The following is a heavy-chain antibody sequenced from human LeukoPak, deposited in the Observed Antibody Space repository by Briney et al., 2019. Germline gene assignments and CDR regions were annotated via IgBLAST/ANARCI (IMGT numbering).Heavy chain of an antibody. D-gene: IGHD3-16*02. CDR2: IYDGANT. Sequence: SETLSLTCTVSGASICPFYWSWIRQPPGKGLEWIGYIYDGANTNYSPSLNSRVTMSIDTSKNQFSLKLSSVTATDTAVYFCVRHGGGGESYPRVFDSWGRGTLVTVSS. J-gene: IGHJ4*02. V-gene: IGHV4-59*08. CDR3: VRHGGGGESYPRVFDS. CDR1: GASICPFY.